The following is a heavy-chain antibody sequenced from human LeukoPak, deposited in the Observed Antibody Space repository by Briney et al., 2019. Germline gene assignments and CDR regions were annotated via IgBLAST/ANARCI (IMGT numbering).Heavy chain of an antibody. Sequence: PGGSLRLSCAASGFTFSTYSMNWLRQAPGKGREWISYITSSSNLYYADSVKGRFTISRDNAKNSLYLQMNSLRAEDTAVYYCARDYYGDYYFDNWGQGTLVTVSS. D-gene: IGHD4-17*01. V-gene: IGHV3-21*05. CDR2: ITSSSNL. CDR3: ARDYYGDYYFDN. CDR1: GFTFSTYS. J-gene: IGHJ4*02.